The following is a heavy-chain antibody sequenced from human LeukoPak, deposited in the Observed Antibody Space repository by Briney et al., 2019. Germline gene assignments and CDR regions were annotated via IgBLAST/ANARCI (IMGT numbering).Heavy chain of an antibody. CDR1: GFTVTKYE. Sequence: GGSLRLSCAASGFTVTKYEIHGVRQAPGKGLEGISYINGGATTNNYAASMWGRITTSRDDAQNSVHLQMNSLRDEDTAVYYCVRGRLLRSTKYFDYWGQGALVTVSS. V-gene: IGHV3-48*03. D-gene: IGHD2-21*02. CDR3: VRGRLLRSTKYFDY. CDR2: INGGATTN. J-gene: IGHJ4*02.